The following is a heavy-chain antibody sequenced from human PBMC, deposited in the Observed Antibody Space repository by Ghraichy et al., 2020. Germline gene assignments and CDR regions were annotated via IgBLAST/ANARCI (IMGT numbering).Heavy chain of an antibody. CDR2: ISAYNGNT. J-gene: IGHJ6*02. Sequence: ASVKVSCKASGYTFTSYGISWVRQAPGQGLEWMGWISAYNGNTNYAQKLQGRVTMTTDTSTSTAYMELRSLRSDDTAVYYCARDGVRVIAAAGGLYYYYGMDVWGQGTTVTVSS. V-gene: IGHV1-18*01. CDR1: GYTFTSYG. CDR3: ARDGVRVIAAAGGLYYYYGMDV. D-gene: IGHD6-13*01.